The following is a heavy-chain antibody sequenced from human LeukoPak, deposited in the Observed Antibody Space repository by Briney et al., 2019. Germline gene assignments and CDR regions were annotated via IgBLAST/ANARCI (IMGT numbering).Heavy chain of an antibody. CDR2: IYSDGSST. J-gene: IGHJ4*02. CDR1: GFTFSSYW. V-gene: IGHV3-74*01. D-gene: IGHD5-24*01. CDR3: AREGDGYNTDY. Sequence: GGSLRLSCAASGFTFSSYWMHWVRQAPGKGLVWVSRIYSDGSSTSYADSVKGRFTISRDNAKNTLYLQMNSLRAEDTAVYYCAREGDGYNTDYWGQGTLATVSS.